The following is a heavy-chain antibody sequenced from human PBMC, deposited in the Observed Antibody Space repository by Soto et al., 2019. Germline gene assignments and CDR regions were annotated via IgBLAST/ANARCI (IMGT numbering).Heavy chain of an antibody. D-gene: IGHD4-17*01. CDR1: GGSISSGGYY. CDR2: IYYSGST. V-gene: IGHV4-31*03. CDR3: ARSAHSTVTTFAY. J-gene: IGHJ4*02. Sequence: QVQLQVSGPGLVKPSQTLSLTCTVSGGSISSGGYYWSWIRQHPGKGLEWIGYIYYSGSTYYNPSLKSRVTISVDTSKTQFSLKLSSVAAADTAVYYCARSAHSTVTTFAYWGQGPLVAVSS.